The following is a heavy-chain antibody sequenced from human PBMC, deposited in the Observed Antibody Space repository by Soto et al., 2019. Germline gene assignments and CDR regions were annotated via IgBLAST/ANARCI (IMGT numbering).Heavy chain of an antibody. V-gene: IGHV3-23*01. CDR1: VFTVSVHA. CDR3: VKGSGKVTLNFFNY. J-gene: IGHJ4*02. Sequence: GGPLRLSWAASVFTVSVHAMNWVRQASGKGLEWVSAISPSGDSTYYADSVKGRFTISRDNSKSTLYLQMNSLRAEDTAVYYCVKGSGKVTLNFFNYWGQGTLVTLSS. CDR2: ISPSGDST. D-gene: IGHD2-21*02.